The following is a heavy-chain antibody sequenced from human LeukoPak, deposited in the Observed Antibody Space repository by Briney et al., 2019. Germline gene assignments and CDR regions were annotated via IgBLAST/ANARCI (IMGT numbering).Heavy chain of an antibody. CDR3: AKNLYCGGGSCYPSALGMDV. D-gene: IGHD2-15*01. Sequence: GGSLRLSCAASGFTFSSYAMSWVRQAPGKGLEWVSSISGSGNGTYYADSVKGRFTISRDNSKNTLFLQMNSLRAEDTAVYYCAKNLYCGGGSCYPSALGMDVWGQGTTVTVSS. J-gene: IGHJ6*02. V-gene: IGHV3-23*01. CDR1: GFTFSSYA. CDR2: ISGSGNGT.